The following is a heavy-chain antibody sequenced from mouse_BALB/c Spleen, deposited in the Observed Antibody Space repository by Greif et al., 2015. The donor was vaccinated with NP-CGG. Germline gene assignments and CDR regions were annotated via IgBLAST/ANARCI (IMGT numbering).Heavy chain of an antibody. CDR1: GFSLTIYG. J-gene: IGHJ4*01. D-gene: IGHD3-1*01. Sequence: VMLVESGPGLVAPSQSLSITCTVSGFSLTIYGVHWVRQPPGKGLEWLGVIWAGGSTNYNSALMSRLSISKDNSKSQVFLKMNSLQTDDTAMYYCARDRAFYVMDYWGQGTSVTVSS. V-gene: IGHV2-9*02. CDR2: IWAGGST. CDR3: ARDRAFYVMDY.